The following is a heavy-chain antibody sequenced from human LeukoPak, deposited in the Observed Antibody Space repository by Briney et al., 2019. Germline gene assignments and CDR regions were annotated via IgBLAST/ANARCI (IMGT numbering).Heavy chain of an antibody. D-gene: IGHD3-9*01. J-gene: IGHJ4*02. CDR3: ARDRRYGMSDY. Sequence: GGSLRLSCVASGFTFSSYWMHWVRQAPGKGLVWVSRINSDGSSTRYADSVKGRFTISRDNAKNTLYLQMNSLRAEDTAVYYCARDRRYGMSDYWGQGTLVTVSS. CDR1: GFTFSSYW. CDR2: INSDGSST. V-gene: IGHV3-74*01.